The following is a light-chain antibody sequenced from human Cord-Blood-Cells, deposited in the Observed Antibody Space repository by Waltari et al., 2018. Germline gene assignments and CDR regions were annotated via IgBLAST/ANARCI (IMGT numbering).Light chain of an antibody. Sequence: EIVMTQSPATLSVSPGERATLSCRASQSVSSNLAWYQQKPGQAPRPLIYGASTRATGIPARFSGSGSGTEFTLTISSLQSEDFAVYYCQQYNNWPSGTFGQGTKVEIK. J-gene: IGKJ1*01. CDR3: QQYNNWPSGT. CDR1: QSVSSN. CDR2: GAS. V-gene: IGKV3-15*01.